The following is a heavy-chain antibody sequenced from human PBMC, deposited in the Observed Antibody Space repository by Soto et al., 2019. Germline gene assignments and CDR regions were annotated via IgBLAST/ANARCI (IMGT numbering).Heavy chain of an antibody. J-gene: IGHJ5*02. CDR1: GGTFSSYA. D-gene: IGHD1-26*01. V-gene: IGHV1-69*01. CDR2: IIPIFGTA. CDR3: ARGADSGSYHHWFDP. Sequence: QVQLVQSGAEVKKPGSSVKVSCKASGGTFSSYAISWVRQAPGQGLEWMGGIIPIFGTANYAQKFQGRVTITADESTITAYLELSSLSSEDTAVYYCARGADSGSYHHWFDPWGQGTLVTVSS.